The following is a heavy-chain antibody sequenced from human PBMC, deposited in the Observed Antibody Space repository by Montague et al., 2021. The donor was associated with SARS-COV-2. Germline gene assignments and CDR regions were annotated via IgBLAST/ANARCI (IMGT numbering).Heavy chain of an antibody. CDR2: IDWDDDK. CDR1: GFSLSTSGMC. Sequence: PALVKPTQTLTLTCTFSGFSLSTSGMCVSWIRQPPGKALEWLARIDWDDDKYYSTSLKTRLTISNDTSKNQVVLTMTNMDPVDTATYYCARTFYYILTSYSKGGFDYWGQGTLVTVSS. V-gene: IGHV2-70*11. CDR3: ARTFYYILTSYSKGGFDY. J-gene: IGHJ4*02. D-gene: IGHD3-9*01.